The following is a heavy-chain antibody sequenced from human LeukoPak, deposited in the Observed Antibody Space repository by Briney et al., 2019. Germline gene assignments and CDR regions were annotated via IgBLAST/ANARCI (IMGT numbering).Heavy chain of an antibody. D-gene: IGHD2-2*01. CDR1: GFTFSSYS. V-gene: IGHV3-21*01. J-gene: IGHJ4*02. CDR2: ISSSSSYI. Sequence: PGGSLRLSCAASGFTFSSYSMNWVRQAPGKGLEWVSSISSSSSYIYYADSVKGRFTISRDNAKNSLYLQMNSLRAEDTAVYYCARGGAYCSSTSCYYPYWGQGTLVTVSS. CDR3: ARGGAYCSSTSCYYPY.